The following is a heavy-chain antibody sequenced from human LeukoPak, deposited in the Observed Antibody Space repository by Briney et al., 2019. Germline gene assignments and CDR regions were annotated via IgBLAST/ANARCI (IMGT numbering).Heavy chain of an antibody. CDR2: IYYSGNT. V-gene: IGHV4-39*07. CDR1: GGSISSTSYY. J-gene: IGHJ4*02. D-gene: IGHD3-10*01. CDR3: ARDRLLWFGELDY. Sequence: PSETLSLTCIVSGGSISSTSYYWGWIRQPPGTGLEWLGSIYYSGNTYYNPSLKSRVTISVDTSRNQFSLKLSSVTAADTAVYYCARDRLLWFGELDYWGQGTLVTVSS.